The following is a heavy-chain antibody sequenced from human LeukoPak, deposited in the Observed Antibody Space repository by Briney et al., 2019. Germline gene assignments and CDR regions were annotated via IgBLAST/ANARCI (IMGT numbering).Heavy chain of an antibody. CDR1: GFTFSYYA. V-gene: IGHV3-64D*09. Sequence: PGGSLRLSCSASGFTFSYYAMHWVRQAPGKGLEYVSAISNNGGSTYYADSVKGRFTISRDNSKNTLYLQMSSLRAEDTAVYYSVKDFEGELEPGSGALPICGERTMVTVSS. D-gene: IGHD3-3*01. CDR3: VKDFEGELEPGSGALPI. CDR2: ISNNGGST. J-gene: IGHJ3*02.